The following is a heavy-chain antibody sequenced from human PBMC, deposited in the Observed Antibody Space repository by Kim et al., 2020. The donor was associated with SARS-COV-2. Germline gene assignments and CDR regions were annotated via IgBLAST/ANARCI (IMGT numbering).Heavy chain of an antibody. V-gene: IGHV4-39*07. CDR2: IYYSGST. D-gene: IGHD3-22*01. J-gene: IGHJ4*02. CDR3: ARISKYYYDSSGYDY. Sequence: SETLSLTCTVSGGSISSSSYYWGWIRQPPGKGLEWIGSIYYSGSTYYNPSLKSRVTISVDTSKNQFSLKLSSVTAADTAMYYCARISKYYYDSSGYDYWGQGTLVTVSS. CDR1: GGSISSSSYY.